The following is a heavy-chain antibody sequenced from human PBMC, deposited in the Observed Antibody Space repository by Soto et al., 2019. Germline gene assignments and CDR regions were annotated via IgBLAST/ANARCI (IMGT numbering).Heavy chain of an antibody. Sequence: QVQLVESGGGVVQPGRSLRLSCAASGFIFSSYGMHWVRQAPGKGLEWVAVVSYDGTNNYYADSVKGRFTISRDNSKNTLYVHMNSLRVEDTAVYYCAKDLWFGELYYFDYWGQGTLVTVSS. CDR1: GFIFSSYG. J-gene: IGHJ4*02. CDR2: VSYDGTNN. D-gene: IGHD3-10*01. CDR3: AKDLWFGELYYFDY. V-gene: IGHV3-30*18.